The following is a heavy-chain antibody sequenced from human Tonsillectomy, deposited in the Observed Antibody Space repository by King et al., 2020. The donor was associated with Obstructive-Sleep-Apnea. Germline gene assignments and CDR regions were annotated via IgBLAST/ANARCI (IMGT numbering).Heavy chain of an antibody. CDR3: ARVGGGYNLDFYYGMDV. CDR1: GYTFTNYG. D-gene: IGHD5-24*01. CDR2: ISAYNGNT. J-gene: IGHJ6*02. V-gene: IGHV1-18*01. Sequence: VQLVESGAEVKKPGASVKFSCKASGYTFTNYGITWVRQAPGQGPEWMGWISAYNGNTNYAQKLQGRVTMTTDTSTSTAYMELRSLRSDDTAVYYCARVGGGYNLDFYYGMDVWGQGTTVTVSS.